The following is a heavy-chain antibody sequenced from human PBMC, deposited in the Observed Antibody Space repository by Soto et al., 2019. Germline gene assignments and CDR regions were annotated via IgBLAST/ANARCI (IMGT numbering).Heavy chain of an antibody. CDR3: AKNRVETTRDKAPEF. CDR1: GFTFSRYW. V-gene: IGHV3-7*01. J-gene: IGHJ4*02. Sequence: EVQLVESGGGLVQPGGSLRFSCAASGFTFSRYWMSWFRQAPGKGLEWVANMNQDGSEKYYVDSMEGRFTISRDNARNSLYLQMNSLRVEDTAVYYCAKNRVETTRDKAPEFWGQGTLVTVSS. CDR2: MNQDGSEK. D-gene: IGHD4-4*01.